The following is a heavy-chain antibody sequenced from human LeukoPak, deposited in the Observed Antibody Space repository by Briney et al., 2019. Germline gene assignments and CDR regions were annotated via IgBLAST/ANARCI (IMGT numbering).Heavy chain of an antibody. Sequence: GGSLRLSCTASGFTFGDYAMTWVRQAPGKGLEWVSAISGSGGSTYYADSVKGRFTISRDNSKNTLYLQMNSLRAEDTAVYYCAKDDYYDSSGYWPFDYWGQGTLVTVSS. J-gene: IGHJ4*02. CDR1: GFTFGDYA. D-gene: IGHD3-22*01. CDR3: AKDDYYDSSGYWPFDY. CDR2: ISGSGGST. V-gene: IGHV3-23*01.